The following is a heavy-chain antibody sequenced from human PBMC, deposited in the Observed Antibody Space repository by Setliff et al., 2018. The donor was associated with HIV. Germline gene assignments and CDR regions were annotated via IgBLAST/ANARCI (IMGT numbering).Heavy chain of an antibody. V-gene: IGHV1-2*02. CDR3: ARDPSLRDYYYMDV. Sequence: ASVKVSCKASGYTFTGYYMHWVRQAPGQGLEWMGWINPNSGGTNYAQKFQGRVTMTRDTSISTAYMELSRLRSDDTAVYYCARDPSLRDYYYMDVWGKGTTVTVSS. CDR1: GYTFTGYY. D-gene: IGHD6-6*01. CDR2: INPNSGGT. J-gene: IGHJ6*03.